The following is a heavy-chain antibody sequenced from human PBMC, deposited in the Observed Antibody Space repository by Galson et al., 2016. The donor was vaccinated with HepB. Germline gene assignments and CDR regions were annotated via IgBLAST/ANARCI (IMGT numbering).Heavy chain of an antibody. D-gene: IGHD3-10*01. J-gene: IGHJ4*02. CDR1: GYSFTSHS. CDR2: ITTYSGDT. CDR3: ARDGDNYGAGSDY. V-gene: IGHV1-18*01. Sequence: SVKVSCKASGYSFTSHSISWVRQAPGQGLEWMGYITTYSGDTYYAPNLQGRVTMTTDTSTRTAYMELRSLRSDDTAVYYCARDGDNYGAGSDYWGQGTLVPVSS.